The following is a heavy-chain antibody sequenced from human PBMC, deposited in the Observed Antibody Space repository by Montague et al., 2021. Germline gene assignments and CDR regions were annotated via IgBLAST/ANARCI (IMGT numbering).Heavy chain of an antibody. D-gene: IGHD3-10*01. CDR2: IDPTDSYP. J-gene: IGHJ3*01. Sequence: QSGAEVKKPGESLRISCQGSASNFNTWNSWVRHMPGKGLEWMARIDPTDSYPDYRPSFQGHITVSIDKSLNTAYLQWTSLKASDTAIYYCARQVTKTLRAFDLWGQGTLVIVSS. CDR3: ARQVTKTLRAFDL. V-gene: IGHV5-10-1*01. CDR1: ASNFNTW.